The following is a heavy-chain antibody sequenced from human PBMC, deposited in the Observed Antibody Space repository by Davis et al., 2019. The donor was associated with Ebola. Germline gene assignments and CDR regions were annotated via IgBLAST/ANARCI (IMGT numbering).Heavy chain of an antibody. J-gene: IGHJ6*03. Sequence: PGGSLRLSCAGSGFTFSSYTMTWVRQSPGKGLEWVAAIRGRGDSTYYAGSVKGRFTIARDNSKNTVYLQVNSLRAEDTAVFYCAKNKGSGDHYHYCMDVWGKGTTVTVSS. CDR3: AKNKGSGDHYHYCMDV. CDR2: IRGRGDST. V-gene: IGHV3-23*01. D-gene: IGHD1/OR15-1a*01. CDR1: GFTFSSYT.